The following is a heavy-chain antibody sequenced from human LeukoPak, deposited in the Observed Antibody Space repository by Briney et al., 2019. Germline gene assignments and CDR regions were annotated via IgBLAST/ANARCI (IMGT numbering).Heavy chain of an antibody. CDR2: IIPIFGTA. CDR1: GGTFSSYA. V-gene: IGHV1-69*13. Sequence: ASVKVSCTASGGTFSSYAISWVRQAPGQGLEWMGGIIPIFGTANYAQKFQGRVTTTADESTSTAYMELSSLRSEDTAVYYCARGRRLRSLSFPFDYWGQGTLVTVSS. J-gene: IGHJ4*02. D-gene: IGHD5-12*01. CDR3: ARGRRLRSLSFPFDY.